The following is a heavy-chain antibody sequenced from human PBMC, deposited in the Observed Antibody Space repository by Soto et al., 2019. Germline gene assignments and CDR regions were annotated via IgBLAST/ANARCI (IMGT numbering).Heavy chain of an antibody. CDR1: GFTFSSSA. CDR3: AKGDFWSCRRDDC. J-gene: IGHJ4*02. V-gene: IGHV3-23*01. Sequence: EVQLLESGGGLVQPGGSLRLSCAASGFTFSSSAMSWVRQAPGKGLEWVSAISGSGGSTYYADSVKGRFSISRANSENTLYLQMNSLRVAATDVYYCAKGDFWSCRRDDCWGPGTLVTVCS. D-gene: IGHD3-3*01. CDR2: ISGSGGST.